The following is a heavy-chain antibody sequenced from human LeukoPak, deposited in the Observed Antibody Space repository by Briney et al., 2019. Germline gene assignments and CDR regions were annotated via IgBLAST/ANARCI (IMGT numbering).Heavy chain of an antibody. CDR3: AKNGGCSGGSCYAFDY. CDR1: GFTFSSYG. J-gene: IGHJ4*02. V-gene: IGHV3-33*06. CDR2: IWYDGSNK. D-gene: IGHD2-15*01. Sequence: PGGSLRLSCAASGFTFSSYGMHWVRQAPGKGLEWVAVIWYDGSNKYYADSVKGRFTISRDNSKNTLYLQMSSLRAEDTAVYYCAKNGGCSGGSCYAFDYWGQGTLVTVSS.